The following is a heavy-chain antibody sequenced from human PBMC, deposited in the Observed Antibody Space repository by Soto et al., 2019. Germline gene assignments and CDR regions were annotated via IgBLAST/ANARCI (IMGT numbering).Heavy chain of an antibody. CDR3: ARATAVTPFDY. V-gene: IGHV1-18*01. CDR1: GYTFTSYG. D-gene: IGHD4-17*01. CDR2: IIVYNGNT. J-gene: IGHJ4*02. Sequence: ALVKVSSKASGYTFTSYGISWVRQAPGQGLEWMGWIIVYNGNTKYAQKLQGRVTMTTDTSTSTAYMELRSLRSDDSAVYYCARATAVTPFDYWGQGTQVTVSS.